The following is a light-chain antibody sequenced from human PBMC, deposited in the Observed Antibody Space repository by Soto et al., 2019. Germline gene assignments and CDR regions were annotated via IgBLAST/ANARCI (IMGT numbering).Light chain of an antibody. CDR3: QPYNSDSRT. CDR1: QSISTY. Sequence: PVAQVSFPLSSFFVDRVPLTWPASQSISTYLAWYRHKPGEAPKLLIYKASTLERGVPSRFSGSGSGTDFTLTISSLQPDDFATYYCQPYNSDSRTFGQGTKVDIK. CDR2: KAS. J-gene: IGKJ1*01. V-gene: IGKV1-5*03.